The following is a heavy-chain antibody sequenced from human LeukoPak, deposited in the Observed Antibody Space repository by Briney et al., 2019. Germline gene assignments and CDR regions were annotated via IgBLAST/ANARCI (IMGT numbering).Heavy chain of an antibody. J-gene: IGHJ4*02. Sequence: PGGPLKISCAASGFTVSTNYFSWVRQALGKGLECVSSIYSDGRTYYADSVKGRFTISRDNFKNSVYLQMNSLRAEDTAVYYCTRDPTSVADRGDYWGQGTLVTVSS. CDR1: GFTVSTNY. D-gene: IGHD6-19*01. CDR2: IYSDGRT. V-gene: IGHV3-53*01. CDR3: TRDPTSVADRGDY.